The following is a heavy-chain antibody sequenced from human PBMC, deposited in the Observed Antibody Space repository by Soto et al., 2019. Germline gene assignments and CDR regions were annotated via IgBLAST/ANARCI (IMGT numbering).Heavy chain of an antibody. J-gene: IGHJ4*02. CDR2: ITSSDVT. CDR1: GFTFSTHS. V-gene: IGHV3-48*01. CDR3: VGEVGFQLIY. D-gene: IGHD2-2*01. Sequence: EVQLVESGGGLVQPGGSLRLSCAACGFTFSTHSMNWVRQAPGKGLEWISYITSSDVTMYADSVKGPFTISRDNAKNSLYLQMNSLRGEDTAVYFCVGEVGFQLIYWGQGTLVTVSS.